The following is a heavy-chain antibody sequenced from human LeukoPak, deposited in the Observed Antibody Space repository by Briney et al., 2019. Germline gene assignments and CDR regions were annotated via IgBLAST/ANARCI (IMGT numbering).Heavy chain of an antibody. D-gene: IGHD1-26*01. CDR2: IRSDGYHT. Sequence: GGSLRLSCGASGSLFDDHDMHWVRQAPGKGLEWVAYIRSDGYHTYYADSVKGRFTITRDNLKNTLYLQMNSLRLEDMAVYYCAKPSGSGVDYWGRGTRVTVSS. J-gene: IGHJ4*02. CDR1: GSLFDDHD. CDR3: AKPSGSGVDY. V-gene: IGHV3-30*02.